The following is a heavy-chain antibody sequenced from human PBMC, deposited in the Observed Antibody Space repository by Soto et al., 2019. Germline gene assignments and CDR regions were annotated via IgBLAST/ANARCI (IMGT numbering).Heavy chain of an antibody. J-gene: IGHJ1*01. CDR3: ARGNPNWNDPTAPEYFQH. V-gene: IGHV3-30-3*01. CDR1: GFTFSSYA. Sequence: QVQLVESGGGVVQPGRSLRLSCAASGFTFSSYAMHWVRQAPGKGLEWVAVISYDGSNKYYADSVKGRFTISRDNSKNTLYLQKNSLRAEATAVYYCARGNPNWNDPTAPEYFQHWGQGTLVAVSS. CDR2: ISYDGSNK. D-gene: IGHD1-20*01.